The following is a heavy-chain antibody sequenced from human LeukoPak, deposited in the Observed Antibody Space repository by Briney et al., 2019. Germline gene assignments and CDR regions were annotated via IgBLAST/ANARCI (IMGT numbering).Heavy chain of an antibody. D-gene: IGHD2-8*01. CDR3: ARDIVRYFDY. V-gene: IGHV4-39*07. Sequence: SETLSLPCTVCGGSISSSSYYWGWIRQPPGKGLEWIGSIYYSGSTYYNPSLKSRVTISIDTSKNQFSLKLSSVTAADTAVYYCARDIVRYFDYWGQGTLVTVSS. J-gene: IGHJ4*02. CDR1: GGSISSSSYY. CDR2: IYYSGST.